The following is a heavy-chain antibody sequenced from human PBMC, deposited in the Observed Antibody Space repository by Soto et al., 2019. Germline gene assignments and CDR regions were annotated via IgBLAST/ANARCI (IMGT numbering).Heavy chain of an antibody. CDR2: ISAYNGNT. J-gene: IGHJ6*02. Sequence: ASVKVSCKASGYTFTSYGISWVRQAPGQGLEWMGWISAYNGNTNYAHKLQGSVTMTTDTSTSTAYMELRSLRSEDTAVYYCARDGIVVVVAARDYYYGMDVWGQGTTVTVSS. CDR1: GYTFTSYG. V-gene: IGHV1-18*01. D-gene: IGHD2-15*01. CDR3: ARDGIVVVVAARDYYYGMDV.